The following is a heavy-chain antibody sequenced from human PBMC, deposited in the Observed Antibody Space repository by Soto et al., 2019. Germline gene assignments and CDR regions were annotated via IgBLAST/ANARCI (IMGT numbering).Heavy chain of an antibody. Sequence: GGSLRLSCAASGFTFSSYAMSWVRQAPGKGLEWVSAISGSGGSTYYADSVKGRFTISRDNSKNTLYLQMNSLRAEDTAVYYCAKDFQTYDFWSGYYAFDIWGQGTMVTVSS. V-gene: IGHV3-23*01. J-gene: IGHJ3*02. CDR2: ISGSGGST. D-gene: IGHD3-3*01. CDR3: AKDFQTYDFWSGYYAFDI. CDR1: GFTFSSYA.